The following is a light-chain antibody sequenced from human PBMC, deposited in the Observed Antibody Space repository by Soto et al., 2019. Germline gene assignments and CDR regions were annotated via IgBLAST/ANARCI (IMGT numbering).Light chain of an antibody. CDR3: QQYGDSQYT. CDR1: QSVNNNY. J-gene: IGKJ2*01. CDR2: GAS. Sequence: ETVLTQSPGTLSLSPGDRATLSCRASQSVNNNYLAWYQQIPGQAPRLLIYGASNKATGIPDRFSGSGSGTAFTLTISRLETEDFAVYYCQQYGDSQYTFGQGTKLEIK. V-gene: IGKV3-20*01.